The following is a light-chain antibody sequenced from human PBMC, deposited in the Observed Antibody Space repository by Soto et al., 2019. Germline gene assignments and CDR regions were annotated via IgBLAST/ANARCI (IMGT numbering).Light chain of an antibody. CDR3: QQAYTNPRT. CDR1: QSISSY. V-gene: IGKV1-39*01. CDR2: AAS. Sequence: DLQMTQSPSSLSASVGDRVTITCRASQSISSYLNWYQQKPGKAPKVLIYAASTLQSGVPSRFAGSGSGTDFTLTISSLQPEDFATYYCQQAYTNPRTFGQGTKVDIK. J-gene: IGKJ1*01.